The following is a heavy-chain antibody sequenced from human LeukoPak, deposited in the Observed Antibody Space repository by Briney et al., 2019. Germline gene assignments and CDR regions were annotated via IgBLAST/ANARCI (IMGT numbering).Heavy chain of an antibody. J-gene: IGHJ6*04. CDR3: ARGYDTLTGYDNFYYYGMDV. CDR1: GDSVSSNSAA. Sequence: SQTLSLTCAISGDSVSSNSAAWNWIRQSSSRGLEWLGRTYYRSKWYYDYAVSVKGRISINPDTSKNQFSLQLNSVSPVDTAVYYCARGYDTLTGYDNFYYYGMDVWGKGTTVTVSS. V-gene: IGHV6-1*01. CDR2: TYYRSKWYY. D-gene: IGHD3-9*01.